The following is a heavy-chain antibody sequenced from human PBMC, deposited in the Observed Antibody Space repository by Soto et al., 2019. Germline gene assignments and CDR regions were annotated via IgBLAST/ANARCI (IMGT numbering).Heavy chain of an antibody. J-gene: IGHJ6*02. CDR3: ARRVAAAEPGGIYYYYYGMDV. CDR2: IDPSDSYT. V-gene: IGHV5-10-1*01. D-gene: IGHD6-13*01. CDR1: GYSFTSYW. Sequence: GESLKISCKGSGYSFTSYWISWVRQMPGKGLEWMGRIDPSDSYTNYSPSFQGHVTISADKSISTAYLQWSSLKASDTAMYYCARRVAAAEPGGIYYYYYGMDVWGQGTTVTVSS.